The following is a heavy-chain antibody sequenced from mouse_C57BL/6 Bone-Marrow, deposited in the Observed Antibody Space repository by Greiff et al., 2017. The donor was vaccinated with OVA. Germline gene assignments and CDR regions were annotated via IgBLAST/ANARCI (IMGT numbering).Heavy chain of an antibody. V-gene: IGHV1-64*01. D-gene: IGHD1-1*01. CDR3: AGTVVPYAMDY. Sequence: QVQLQQPGAELVKPGASVKLSCKASGYTFTSYWMHWVKQRPGQGLEWIGMIHPNSGSTNYNEKFKSKATLTVDKSSNTAYMQLSSLTTEDSAIYYCAGTVVPYAMDYWGQGTSVTVSS. CDR2: IHPNSGST. CDR1: GYTFTSYW. J-gene: IGHJ4*01.